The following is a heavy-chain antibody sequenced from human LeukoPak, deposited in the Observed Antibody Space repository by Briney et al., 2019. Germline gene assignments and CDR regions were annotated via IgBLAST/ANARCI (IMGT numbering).Heavy chain of an antibody. CDR1: GFTFSSYS. V-gene: IGHV3-21*04. CDR2: ISSSSSYI. CDR3: AREGLGGSFYYYYMDV. Sequence: PGGSLRLSCAASGFTFSSYSMNWVRQAPGKGLEWVSSISSSSSYIYYADSVKGRFTISRDNAKNSLYLQMNSLRAEDTALYHCAREGLGGSFYYYYMDVWGKGTTVTVSS. J-gene: IGHJ6*03. D-gene: IGHD1-26*01.